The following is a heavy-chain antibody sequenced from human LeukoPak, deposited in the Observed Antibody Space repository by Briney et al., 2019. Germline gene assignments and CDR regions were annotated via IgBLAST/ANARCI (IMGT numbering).Heavy chain of an antibody. CDR3: ARDAYYNDGSGYPAINWYFDL. D-gene: IGHD3-22*01. CDR2: ISTTGSTT. V-gene: IGHV3-64*01. Sequence: GESPTLSCAASGFTFSSHGMHWVRQAPGKGLEYVSAISTTGSTTYYAHSVKGRFTISRDNSKNTLYLQMGSVRPEDMAVYYCARDAYYNDGSGYPAINWYFDLWGPGTLVIVSS. J-gene: IGHJ2*01. CDR1: GFTFSSHG.